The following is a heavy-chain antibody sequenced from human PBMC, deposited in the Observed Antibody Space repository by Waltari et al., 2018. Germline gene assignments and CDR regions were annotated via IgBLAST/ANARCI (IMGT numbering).Heavy chain of an antibody. CDR1: GFTFSSYR. J-gene: IGHJ4*02. V-gene: IGHV3-21*01. CDR2: ISSSSSYI. D-gene: IGHD1-26*01. CDR3: ARGWVGATYDY. Sequence: EVQLVESGGGLVKPGGSLRLSCAASGFTFSSYRMNWFRQAPGKGLEWVSSISSSSSYIYYADSVKGRFTISRDNAKNSLYLQMNSLRAEDTAVYYCARGWVGATYDYWGQGTLVTVSS.